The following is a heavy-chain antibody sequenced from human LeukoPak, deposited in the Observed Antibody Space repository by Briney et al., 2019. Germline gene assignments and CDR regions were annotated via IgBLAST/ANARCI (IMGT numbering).Heavy chain of an antibody. CDR1: GYSFTSYW. Sequence: GESLKISCKGSGYSFTSYWIGWVRQMPGKGLGWMGIIYPSDSDTRYSTSCQGQVTTSADKSISTAYLQWSSLKASDTAMYYCARRPGPLGSSHFDYWGQGTLVTVSS. CDR2: IYPSDSDT. CDR3: ARRPGPLGSSHFDY. J-gene: IGHJ4*02. D-gene: IGHD6-13*01. V-gene: IGHV5-51*01.